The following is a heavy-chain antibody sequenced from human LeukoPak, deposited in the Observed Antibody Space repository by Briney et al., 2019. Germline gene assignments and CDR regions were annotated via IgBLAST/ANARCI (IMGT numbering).Heavy chain of an antibody. D-gene: IGHD3-10*01. V-gene: IGHV4-61*02. J-gene: IGHJ3*02. Sequence: PSQTLSLTCTVSGGSISSDNYYWSWIRQPAGKGLEWIGRIFASGSTNYNPSLKSRVTISVDTSKNQFSLKLSSVTAADTAVYYCARGPGSYSKEACDMWGQGTMVTVSP. CDR1: GGSISSDNYY. CDR3: ARGPGSYSKEACDM. CDR2: IFASGST.